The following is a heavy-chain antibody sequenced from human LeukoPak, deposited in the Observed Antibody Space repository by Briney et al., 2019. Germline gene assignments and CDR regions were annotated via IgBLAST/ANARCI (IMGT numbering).Heavy chain of an antibody. CDR1: GGTFSSYA. V-gene: IGHV1-2*02. Sequence: ASVKVSCKASGGTFSSYAISWVRQAPGQGLEWMGWINPNSGGTNYAQKFQGRVTMTRDTSISTAYMELSRLRSDDTAVYYCAKPYYYDSSGYYYYYYYGMDVWGQGTTVTVSS. CDR2: INPNSGGT. CDR3: AKPYYYDSSGYYYYYYYGMDV. J-gene: IGHJ6*02. D-gene: IGHD3-22*01.